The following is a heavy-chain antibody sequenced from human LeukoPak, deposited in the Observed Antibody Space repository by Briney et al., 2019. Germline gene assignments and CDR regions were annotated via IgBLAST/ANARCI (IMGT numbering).Heavy chain of an antibody. J-gene: IGHJ4*02. Sequence: LRLSCAVSGDSISSGDYYWTWIRQPPGKGLEWIGYIYYNGSTYYDPSLKSRVIISVDQPKKQFSLKLSSVTAADTAVYYSAGAVTGYYLSHYYFPYWGRGTLVTVSS. CDR2: IYYNGST. CDR1: GDSISSGDYY. CDR3: AGAVTGYYLSHYYFPY. V-gene: IGHV4-30-4*01. D-gene: IGHD3-9*01.